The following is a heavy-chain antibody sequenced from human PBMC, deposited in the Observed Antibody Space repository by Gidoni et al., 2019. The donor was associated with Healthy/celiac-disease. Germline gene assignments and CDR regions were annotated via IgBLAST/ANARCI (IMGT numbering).Heavy chain of an antibody. V-gene: IGHV4-4*07. J-gene: IGHJ6*02. CDR2: IYTSGST. CDR3: ARERVGVLRFLEWSPYYGMDV. CDR1: GGSISSYY. D-gene: IGHD3-3*01. Sequence: QVQLQESGPGLVKPSETLSLTCTVSGGSISSYYCSWIRPPAGKGLEWIGRIYTSGSTNYNPSLKSRVTMSVDTSKNQFSLKLSSVTAADTAVYYCARERVGVLRFLEWSPYYGMDVWGQGTTVTVSS.